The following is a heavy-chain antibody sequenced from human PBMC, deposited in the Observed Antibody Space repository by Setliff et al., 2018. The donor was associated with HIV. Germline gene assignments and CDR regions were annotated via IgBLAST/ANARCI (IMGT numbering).Heavy chain of an antibody. Sequence: SETLSLTCTVSGGSISSGGYYWSWIRQHPGKGLEWIGYIYYSGSTYYNPSLKSLVTISVDTSKNQFSLKLSSVTAAYTAVYYCARESYGGPVDYWGQGVLVAVSS. J-gene: IGHJ4*02. CDR1: GGSISSGGYY. D-gene: IGHD4-17*01. CDR2: IYYSGST. V-gene: IGHV4-31*01. CDR3: ARESYGGPVDY.